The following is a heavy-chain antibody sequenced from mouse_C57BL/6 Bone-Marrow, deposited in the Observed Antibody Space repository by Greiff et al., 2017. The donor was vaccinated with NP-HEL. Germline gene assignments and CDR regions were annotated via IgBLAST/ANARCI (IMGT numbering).Heavy chain of an antibody. CDR2: IYPSDSET. CDR1: GYTFTSYW. Sequence: VQLQQSGAELVRPGSSVKLSCKASGYTFTSYWMDWVKQRPGQGLEWIGNIYPSDSETHYNQKFKDKATLTVDKSSSTAYMQLSSLTSEDSAVYYCARGFYLLAGSSYYYAMDYWGQGTSVTVSS. CDR3: ARGFYLLAGSSYYYAMDY. D-gene: IGHD1-1*01. V-gene: IGHV1-61*01. J-gene: IGHJ4*01.